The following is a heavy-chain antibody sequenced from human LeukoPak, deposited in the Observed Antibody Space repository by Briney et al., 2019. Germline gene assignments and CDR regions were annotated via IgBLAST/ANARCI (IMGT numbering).Heavy chain of an antibody. D-gene: IGHD2-2*01. J-gene: IGHJ5*02. CDR1: GFTFTSYA. Sequence: GGSLRLSCTASGFTFTSYAMSWVRQAPGKGLEWVSSIDGSGGNTYYADSVKGRFTISRDNSKDTVFLQMNSLGADDTAVYYCAKPYDHGGRYCSSTSCLFDPWGQGTLVTVSS. V-gene: IGHV3-23*01. CDR2: IDGSGGNT. CDR3: AKPYDHGGRYCSSTSCLFDP.